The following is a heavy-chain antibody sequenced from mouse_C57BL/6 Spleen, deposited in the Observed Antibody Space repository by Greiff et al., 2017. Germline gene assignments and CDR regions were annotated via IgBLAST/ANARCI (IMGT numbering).Heavy chain of an antibody. V-gene: IGHV1-80*01. J-gene: IGHJ4*01. D-gene: IGHD2-3*01. CDR3: ASPPIYDGPPY. Sequence: QVQLKESGAELVKPGASVKISCKASGYAFSSYWMNWVKQRPGKGLEWIGQIYPGDGDTNYNGKFKGKATLTADKSSSTAYMQLSSLTSEDSAVYFCASPPIYDGPPYWGQGTSVTVSS. CDR1: GYAFSSYW. CDR2: IYPGDGDT.